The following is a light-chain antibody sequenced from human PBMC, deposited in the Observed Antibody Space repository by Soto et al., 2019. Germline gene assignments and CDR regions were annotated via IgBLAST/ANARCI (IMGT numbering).Light chain of an antibody. V-gene: IGLV1-44*01. Sequence: QSVLTQPPSASGTPGQRVTICCSGSSSNIGSNTVNWYQQLPGTAPKLLIYSNNQRPSGVPDRFSGSKSGTSASLAISGLQSEDEADYYCAAWDDSLNGAVFGVGTKLTVL. CDR3: AAWDDSLNGAV. J-gene: IGLJ2*01. CDR2: SNN. CDR1: SSNIGSNT.